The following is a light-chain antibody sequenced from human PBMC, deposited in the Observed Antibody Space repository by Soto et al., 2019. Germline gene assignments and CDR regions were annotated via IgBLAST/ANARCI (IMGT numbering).Light chain of an antibody. V-gene: IGLV2-14*01. CDR1: TDDIGLYSF. J-gene: IGLJ2*01. CDR3: SSFTADTTVV. CDR2: QAS. Sequence: QSVLTQPASLSGSPGQSITISCTGTTDDIGLYSFVSWYEQHPGKAPKLIIYQASHRPSGVSDRVSGSKSGTTASLTISGLQPEDEADYYCSSFTADTTVVFGGGTKVTVL.